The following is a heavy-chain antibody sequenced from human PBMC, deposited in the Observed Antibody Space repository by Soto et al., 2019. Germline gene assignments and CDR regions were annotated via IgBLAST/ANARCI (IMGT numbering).Heavy chain of an antibody. CDR1: GYTLTELS. CDR2: FDPEDGET. D-gene: IGHD1-7*01. J-gene: IGHJ6*02. Sequence: ASVKVSCKVSGYTLTELSMHWVRQAPGKGLEWMGGFDPEDGETIYAQKFQGRVTMAEDTSTDTAYMELSSLRSEDTAVYYCATVGGTTHYYYYGMDVWGQGTTVTAP. V-gene: IGHV1-24*01. CDR3: ATVGGTTHYYYYGMDV.